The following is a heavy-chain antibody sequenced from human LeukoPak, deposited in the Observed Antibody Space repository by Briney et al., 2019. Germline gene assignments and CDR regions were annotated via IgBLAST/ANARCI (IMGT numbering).Heavy chain of an antibody. CDR3: AKDLYWAFDY. Sequence: GGSLRLSCATSGFTFSHYGMHWVRQPPGRGLDWVAHIRYDESDKYYADSVKGRFTISRDISKNTVYLQMNSLRVEDTAVYYCAKDLYWAFDYWGQGTLVTVSS. D-gene: IGHD2-8*02. J-gene: IGHJ4*02. V-gene: IGHV3-30*02. CDR2: IRYDESDK. CDR1: GFTFSHYG.